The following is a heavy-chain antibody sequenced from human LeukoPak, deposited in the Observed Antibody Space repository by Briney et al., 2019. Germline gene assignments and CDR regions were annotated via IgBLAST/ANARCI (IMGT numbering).Heavy chain of an antibody. D-gene: IGHD6-13*01. CDR2: ISSSSSYI. Sequence: GGSLRLSCAASGFTFSSYNMNWVRQAPGKGLEWVSYISSSSSYIYYADSVKGRFTISRDNAKNSLYLQMNSLRAEDTAVYYCARELEAAGTESLLWGQGTLVTVSS. CDR1: GFTFSSYN. CDR3: ARELEAAGTESLL. J-gene: IGHJ4*02. V-gene: IGHV3-21*05.